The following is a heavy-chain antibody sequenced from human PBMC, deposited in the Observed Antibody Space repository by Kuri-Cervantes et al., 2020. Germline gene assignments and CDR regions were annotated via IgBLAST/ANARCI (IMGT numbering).Heavy chain of an antibody. CDR1: GNSFTNYW. CDR3: ARLHGGAETGPGYWYFDL. CDR2: IYPGDSHT. J-gene: IGHJ2*01. V-gene: IGHV5-51*01. D-gene: IGHD3-16*01. Sequence: GGSLRLSCKVSGNSFTNYWIGWVRQIPGKGLEWVGIIYPGDSHTIYSPSFQGQVTISADKSISTAYLKWNSRKASDTAMYYCARLHGGAETGPGYWYFDLWGRGTLVTVSS.